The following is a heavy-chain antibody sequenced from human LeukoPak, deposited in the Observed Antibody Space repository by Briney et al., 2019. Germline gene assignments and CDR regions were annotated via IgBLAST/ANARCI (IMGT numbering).Heavy chain of an antibody. D-gene: IGHD3-16*02. CDR1: GGSLSSYF. J-gene: IGHJ4*02. CDR3: ARRYRGFFDY. Sequence: SETLSLTCTVSGGSLSSYFWSWIRLSPGKGLEWIGYIYSSGGTNYNPSLRSRVTISVDTSKRQFSLKVNSVTAADTAVYYCARRYRGFFDYWGQGILVTVSS. CDR2: IYSSGGT. V-gene: IGHV4-59*01.